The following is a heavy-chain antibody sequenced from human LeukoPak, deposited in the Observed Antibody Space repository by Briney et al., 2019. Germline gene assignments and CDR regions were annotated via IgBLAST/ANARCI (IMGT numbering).Heavy chain of an antibody. D-gene: IGHD3-22*01. CDR2: INPNSGGT. CDR3: ARDLTGVDYYDSSGYVYYYYMDV. CDR1: GYTFTGYY. V-gene: IGHV1-2*02. J-gene: IGHJ6*03. Sequence: ASVKVSCKASGYTFTGYYMHWVRQAPGQGLEWMGWINPNSGGTNYAQKFQGRVTMTRDTSISTAYMELSRLRSDDTVVYYCARDLTGVDYYDSSGYVYYYYMDVWGKGTTVTVSS.